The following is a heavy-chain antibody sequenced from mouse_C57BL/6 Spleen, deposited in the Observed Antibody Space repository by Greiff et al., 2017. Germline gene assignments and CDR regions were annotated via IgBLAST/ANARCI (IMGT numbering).Heavy chain of an antibody. CDR2: IYPGNGDT. J-gene: IGHJ4*01. CDR3: ARSLETMVY. V-gene: IGHV1-82*01. D-gene: IGHD2-10*02. Sequence: QVQLLQSGPELVKPGASVKISCKASGYTFSSSWMNWVKQRPGKGLEWIGRIYPGNGDTNYNRKFKGKATLTADKSSSTAYMHLRSLTSTASAVSVSARSLETMVYGGQGTWVTVSS. CDR1: GYTFSSSW.